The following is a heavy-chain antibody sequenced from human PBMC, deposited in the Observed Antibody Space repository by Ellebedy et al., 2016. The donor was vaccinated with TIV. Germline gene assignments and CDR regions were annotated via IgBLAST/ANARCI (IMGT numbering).Heavy chain of an antibody. V-gene: IGHV3-48*02. D-gene: IGHD3-16*01. Sequence: GESLKISCAASGFSFSNYNMNWVRQAPGKGLEWVSCISSGSSTIYYADSVKGRFTISRDNAKNSLYLQMNSLRDEDTAVYYCVIWGQSYGRWGQGSLVTISS. CDR3: VIWGQSYGR. CDR2: ISSGSSTI. J-gene: IGHJ4*02. CDR1: GFSFSNYN.